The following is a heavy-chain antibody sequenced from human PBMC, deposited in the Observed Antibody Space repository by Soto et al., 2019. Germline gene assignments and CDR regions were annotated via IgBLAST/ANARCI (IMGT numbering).Heavy chain of an antibody. CDR1: GGSFSGYY. D-gene: IGHD6-13*01. CDR3: ARYTTYSSSWYDY. Sequence: SETLSLTCAVYGGSFSGYYWSWIRQPPGKGLEWIGEINHSGSTNYNPSLKSRVTISVDTSKNQFSLKLSSVTAADTAVYYCARYTTYSSSWYDYWGQGTLVTVSS. J-gene: IGHJ4*02. CDR2: INHSGST. V-gene: IGHV4-34*01.